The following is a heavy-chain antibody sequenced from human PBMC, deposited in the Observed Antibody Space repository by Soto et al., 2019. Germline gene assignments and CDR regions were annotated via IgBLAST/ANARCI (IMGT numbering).Heavy chain of an antibody. J-gene: IGHJ4*02. V-gene: IGHV4-31*03. CDR3: ASSYVPTGLGPLDY. D-gene: IGHD2-8*02. Sequence: SETLSLTCTVSGGSISSGGYYWSWIRQHPGKGLEWIGYIYYSGSTYYNPSLKSRVTISVDTSKNQFSLKLSSVTAADTAVYYCASSYVPTGLGPLDYPAQGTLVPVSS. CDR1: GGSISSGGYY. CDR2: IYYSGST.